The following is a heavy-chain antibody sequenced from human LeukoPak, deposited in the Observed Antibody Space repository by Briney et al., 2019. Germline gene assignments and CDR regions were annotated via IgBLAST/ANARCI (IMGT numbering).Heavy chain of an antibody. CDR1: GFTFSGSA. J-gene: IGHJ3*02. Sequence: PGGSLRLSCAASGFTFSGSAMHWVRQASGKGLEWVGRIRSKTDGGTTDYAAPVKGRFTISRDDSKNTLYLQMNSLKTEDTAVYYCTTEPAGVYAFDIWGQGTMVTVSS. CDR3: TTEPAGVYAFDI. V-gene: IGHV3-15*01. CDR2: IRSKTDGGTT.